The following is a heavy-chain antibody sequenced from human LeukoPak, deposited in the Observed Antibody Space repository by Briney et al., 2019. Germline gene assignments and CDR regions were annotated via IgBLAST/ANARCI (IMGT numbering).Heavy chain of an antibody. CDR2: IYYSGST. CDR1: GGSISSSYYY. J-gene: IGHJ5*02. CDR3: ARLRVNWFDP. D-gene: IGHD5-24*01. Sequence: SETLSLTCTVSGGSISSSYYYWSWIRQPPGKGLEWIGYIYYSGSTNYNPSLKSRVTISVDTSKNQFSLKLSSVTAADTAVYYCARLRVNWFDPWGQGTLVTVSS. V-gene: IGHV4-61*01.